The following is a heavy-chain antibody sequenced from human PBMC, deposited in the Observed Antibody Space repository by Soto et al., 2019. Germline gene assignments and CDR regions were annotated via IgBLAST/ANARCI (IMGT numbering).Heavy chain of an antibody. J-gene: IGHJ4*02. V-gene: IGHV3-11*01. CDR3: ASAAAARPAAWY. CDR2: ISSSGSST. CDR1: GFTFGDYY. D-gene: IGHD6-6*01. Sequence: QVQLVESGGGLVKPGGSLRLSCAASGFTFGDYYMSWIRQAPGKGLAWVAYISSSGSSTYYVDSVKGRFTSSRDNAKNSLYLQMDSLGAEDTAVYSCASAAAARPAAWYWGQGTPVTVS.